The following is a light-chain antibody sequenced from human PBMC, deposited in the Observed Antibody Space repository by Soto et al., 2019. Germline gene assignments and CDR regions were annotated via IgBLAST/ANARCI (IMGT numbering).Light chain of an antibody. V-gene: IGLV1-47*02. CDR3: AAWDDSLSGLV. CDR1: SSNLGNNS. Sequence: QSVLTQPPSASGTPGQRVTISCSGSSSNLGNNSVHWYQHVPGTAPKLLIYSNNQRPSGVPDRFSGSKSGTSASLAISGLRSEDEADYYCAAWDDSLSGLVFGGGTKLTVL. J-gene: IGLJ2*01. CDR2: SNN.